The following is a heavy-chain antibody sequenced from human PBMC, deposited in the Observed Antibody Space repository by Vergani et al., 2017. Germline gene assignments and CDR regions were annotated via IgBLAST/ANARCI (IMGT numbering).Heavy chain of an antibody. CDR1: GFSLSTSVMC. D-gene: IGHD3-9*01. CDR3: GHRNVLTGPDAFDI. CDR2: IDWDDDK. V-gene: IGHV2-5*08. Sequence: QVTLRESGPALVKPTQTLTLTCTFSGFSLSTSVMCVSWIRQPPGKALEWLARIDWDDDKRFSPSLKNRLTITKDTSKNQVVLTMTNMGPVDTATYYCGHRNVLTGPDAFDIWGPGTLVTVSS. J-gene: IGHJ3*02.